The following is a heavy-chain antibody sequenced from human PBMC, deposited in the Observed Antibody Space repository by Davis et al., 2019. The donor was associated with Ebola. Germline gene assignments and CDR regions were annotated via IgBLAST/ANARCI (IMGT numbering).Heavy chain of an antibody. J-gene: IGHJ5*02. V-gene: IGHV1-2*02. D-gene: IGHD2-21*01. CDR1: GYTFTGYY. CDR3: TRSGCGDDCYTNWFDP. Sequence: ASVKVSCKASGYTFTGYYMHWVRQAPGQGLEWMGWMNPNSGDSGYAQKFQGRVTMTRDTSISTAYMELSRMTSDDTAAYYCTRSGCGDDCYTNWFDPWGQGTLVTVSS. CDR2: MNPNSGDS.